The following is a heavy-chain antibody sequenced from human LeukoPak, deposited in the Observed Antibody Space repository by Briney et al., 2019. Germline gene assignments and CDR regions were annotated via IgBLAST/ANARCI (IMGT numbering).Heavy chain of an antibody. CDR2: INQDGSEK. CDR3: AKNAAEQWLRDPFDY. J-gene: IGHJ4*02. Sequence: GGSLRLSCAASGFTFSSYWMSWVRQAPGKGLEWVANINQDGSEKFYVDSVKGRFTISRDNAKNSLYLQMNSLRDEDTAVYYCAKNAAEQWLRDPFDYWGQGTLVTVSS. D-gene: IGHD6-19*01. V-gene: IGHV3-7*01. CDR1: GFTFSSYW.